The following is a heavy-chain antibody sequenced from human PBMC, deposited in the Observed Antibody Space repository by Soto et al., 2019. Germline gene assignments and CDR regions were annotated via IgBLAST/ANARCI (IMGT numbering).Heavy chain of an antibody. CDR2: IYYSGST. CDR3: ARRSDFSSFFDY. D-gene: IGHD6-13*01. Sequence: SETLSLTCTVSGGSISSSSYYWGWIRQPPGKGLEWIGSIYYSGSTYYNPSLKSRVTISVDTSKNQFSLKLSSVTAADTAVYYCARRSDFSSFFDYWGQGTLVTVSS. CDR1: GGSISSSSYY. J-gene: IGHJ4*02. V-gene: IGHV4-39*01.